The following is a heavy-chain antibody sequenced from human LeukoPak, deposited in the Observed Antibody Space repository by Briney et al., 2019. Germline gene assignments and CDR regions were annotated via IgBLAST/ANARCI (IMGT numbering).Heavy chain of an antibody. D-gene: IGHD2-8*01. Sequence: GGSLRLSCAASGFXFSDYEINWVRQAPGKGLEWVSYISSRGTSISYADFVKGRFTISRDNAKNALYLQMNSLRAEDTAVYYCARDLYGAFDIWGQGTVVTASS. V-gene: IGHV3-48*03. CDR2: ISSRGTSI. CDR3: ARDLYGAFDI. CDR1: GFXFSDYE. J-gene: IGHJ3*02.